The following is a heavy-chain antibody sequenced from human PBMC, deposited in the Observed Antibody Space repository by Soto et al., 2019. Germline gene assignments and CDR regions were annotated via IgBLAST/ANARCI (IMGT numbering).Heavy chain of an antibody. CDR2: IYYSGST. D-gene: IGHD6-13*01. CDR3: ARRGSSSWYGY. V-gene: IGHV4-59*08. CDR1: GGSISSYY. Sequence: SETLSLTCTVSGGSISSYYWSWIRQPPGKGLEWIGYIYYSGSTYYNPSLKSRVTISVDTSKNQFSLKLSSVTAADTAVYYCARRGSSSWYGYWGQGTLVTVS. J-gene: IGHJ4*02.